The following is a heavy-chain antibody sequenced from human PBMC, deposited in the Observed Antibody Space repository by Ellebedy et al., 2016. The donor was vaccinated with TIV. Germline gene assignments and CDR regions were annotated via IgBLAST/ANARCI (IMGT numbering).Heavy chain of an antibody. Sequence: GESLKISXAASGFTFSSYGMHWVRQAPGKGLEWVAVISYDGSNKYYADSVKGRFTISRDNSKNTLYLQMNSLRAEDTAVYYCAKPHARDNDAFDIWGQGTMVTVSS. V-gene: IGHV3-30*18. J-gene: IGHJ3*02. CDR2: ISYDGSNK. CDR3: AKPHARDNDAFDI. CDR1: GFTFSSYG. D-gene: IGHD5-24*01.